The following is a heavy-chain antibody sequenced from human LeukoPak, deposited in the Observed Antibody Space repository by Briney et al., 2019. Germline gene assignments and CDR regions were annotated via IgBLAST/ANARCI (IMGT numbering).Heavy chain of an antibody. Sequence: SETLSLTCAVYGGSFSGYYWSWNRQPPGKGLEWIGEINHSGSTNYNPSLKSRVTISVDTSKNQFSLKLSSVTAADTAVYYCARGGRYCRGGSCYGYFDYWGQGTLVTVSS. D-gene: IGHD2-15*01. J-gene: IGHJ4*02. CDR2: INHSGST. CDR1: GGSFSGYY. V-gene: IGHV4-34*01. CDR3: ARGGRYCRGGSCYGYFDY.